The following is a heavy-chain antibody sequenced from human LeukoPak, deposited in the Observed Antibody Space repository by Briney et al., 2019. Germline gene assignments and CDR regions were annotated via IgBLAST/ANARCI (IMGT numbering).Heavy chain of an antibody. V-gene: IGHV3-7*01. CDR3: ARHSYDSGIESPDAFDI. Sequence: GGSLRLSCAASGFTFSSYTMNWVRQAPGKGLEWVANINQHGSEKYYVDSVKGRFTISRDNAKNSLYLHMNSLRAEDTAVYYCARHSYDSGIESPDAFDIWGQGTMVTVSS. D-gene: IGHD3-10*01. CDR1: GFTFSSYT. CDR2: INQHGSEK. J-gene: IGHJ3*02.